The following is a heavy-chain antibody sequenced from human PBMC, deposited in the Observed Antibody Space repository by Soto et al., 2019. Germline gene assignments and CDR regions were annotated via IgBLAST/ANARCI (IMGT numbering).Heavy chain of an antibody. D-gene: IGHD5-12*01. CDR2: IFYSGNT. V-gene: IGHV4-59*01. CDR3: ARDSSGFDYVEGRSYSYGMDV. CDR1: GGSICTYY. J-gene: IGHJ6*02. Sequence: SETLSLTCTVSGGSICTYYWNWIRQPPGKGLEWIGYIFYSGNTNSNPSLTSRVTISVDTSKSQFSLRLSSVTAADTAVYYCARDSSGFDYVEGRSYSYGMDVWGQGTTVTVSS.